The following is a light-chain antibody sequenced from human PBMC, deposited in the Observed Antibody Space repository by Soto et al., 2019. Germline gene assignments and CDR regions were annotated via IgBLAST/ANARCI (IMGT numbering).Light chain of an antibody. J-gene: IGKJ1*01. CDR3: LQDYNYPRT. CDR1: QGIRND. Sequence: AIQMTQSPSSLSASLLDRVTITCRASQGIRNDLGWYQQKPGKAPKLLIYAASSLQSGVPSRFSGSGSGTDFTLTISSLQPEDFATYYCLQDYNYPRTFGQGTKVDIK. V-gene: IGKV1-6*01. CDR2: AAS.